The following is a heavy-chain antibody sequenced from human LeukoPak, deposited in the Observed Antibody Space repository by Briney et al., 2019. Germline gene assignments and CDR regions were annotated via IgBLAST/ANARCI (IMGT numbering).Heavy chain of an antibody. D-gene: IGHD2-21*02. CDR3: AKDFEPRVVTTDWYFDL. Sequence: PGGSLRLSCAASGFTFDDYTMHWVRQAPGKGLEWVSLISWDGGSTYYADSVKGRFTISRDNSKNSLYLQMNSLRTEDTALYYCAKDFEPRVVTTDWYFDLWGRGTLVTVSS. J-gene: IGHJ2*01. CDR2: ISWDGGST. CDR1: GFTFDDYT. V-gene: IGHV3-43*01.